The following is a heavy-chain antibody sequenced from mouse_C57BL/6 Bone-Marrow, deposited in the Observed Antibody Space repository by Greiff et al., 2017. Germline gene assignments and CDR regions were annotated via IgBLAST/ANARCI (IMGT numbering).Heavy chain of an antibody. CDR1: GYAFTNYL. D-gene: IGHD4-1*01. Sequence: VMLQQSGAELVRPGTSVKVSCKASGYAFTNYLIEWVKQRPGQGLEWIGVINPGSGGTNYNEKFKGKATLTADKSSSTAYMQLSSLTSEDSAVYFCARSKNWDSWFAYWGQGTLVTVSA. CDR3: ARSKNWDSWFAY. J-gene: IGHJ3*01. V-gene: IGHV1-54*01. CDR2: INPGSGGT.